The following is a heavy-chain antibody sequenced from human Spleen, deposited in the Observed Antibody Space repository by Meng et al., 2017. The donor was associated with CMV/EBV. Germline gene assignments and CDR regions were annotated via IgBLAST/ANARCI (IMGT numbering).Heavy chain of an antibody. CDR2: MNPNTGDT. CDR3: AAGTTGYCSSTSCYGFHY. CDR1: GYTFTAYY. D-gene: IGHD2-2*01. Sequence: ASVKVSCKASGYTFTAYYIHWVRQAPGQGLEWMGWMNPNTGDTEYVERFQGRVTMTRDTSISTAYMELSSLRSEDTAVYYCAAGTTGYCSSTSCYGFHYWGQGTLVTVSS. J-gene: IGHJ4*02. V-gene: IGHV1-2*02.